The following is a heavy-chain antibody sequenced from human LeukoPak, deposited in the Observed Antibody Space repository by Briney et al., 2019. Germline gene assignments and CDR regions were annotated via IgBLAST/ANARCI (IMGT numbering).Heavy chain of an antibody. CDR3: ARHFDYYYYGMDV. Sequence: SETLSLTCTVSGGSISSSSYYWGWIRQPPGTGLEWIGSIYYSGSTYYNPSLKSRVTISVDTSKNQFSLKLSSVTAADTAVYYCARHFDYYYYGMDVWGQGTTVTVSS. CDR2: IYYSGST. J-gene: IGHJ6*02. V-gene: IGHV4-39*01. CDR1: GGSISSSSYY.